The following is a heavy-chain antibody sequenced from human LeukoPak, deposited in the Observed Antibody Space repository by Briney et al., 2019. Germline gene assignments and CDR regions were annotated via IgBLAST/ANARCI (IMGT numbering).Heavy chain of an antibody. Sequence: SETLSLTCTVSGGSISSYYWSWIRQPPGKGLEWIGYIYYSGSTNYNPSLKSRVTISVDTSKNQFSLKLSSVTAADTAVYYCARDRLSYFYDSSGYGMDVWGQGTTVTVSS. CDR3: ARDRLSYFYDSSGYGMDV. J-gene: IGHJ6*02. CDR2: IYYSGST. D-gene: IGHD3-22*01. CDR1: GGSISSYY. V-gene: IGHV4-59*01.